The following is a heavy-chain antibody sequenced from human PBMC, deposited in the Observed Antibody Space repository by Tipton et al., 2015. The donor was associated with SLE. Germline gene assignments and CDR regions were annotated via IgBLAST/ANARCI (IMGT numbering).Heavy chain of an antibody. D-gene: IGHD6-19*01. CDR1: GGSISSSSYY. CDR2: IFYSGST. CDR3: ARVTRYSSAFDY. Sequence: TLSLTCTVSGGSISSSSYYWGWIRQPPGKGLEWIGNIFYSGSTYYNPSLKSRVTISVDTSKNQFSLKLSSVTAADTAVYYCARVTRYSSAFDYWGQGTLVTVSS. J-gene: IGHJ4*02. V-gene: IGHV4-39*07.